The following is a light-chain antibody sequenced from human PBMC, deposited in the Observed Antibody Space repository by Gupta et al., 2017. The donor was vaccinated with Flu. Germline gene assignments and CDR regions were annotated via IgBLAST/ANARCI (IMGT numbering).Light chain of an antibody. Sequence: ATLSVSPGERATLSCRASQNVSSNLAWYRQKPGQAPRLLIYGVSTRDTGIPARFSGSGSETDFTLTISSLQSEDSAVYYCHHYNNWPPRTFGQGTKVEIK. CDR3: HHYNNWPPRT. J-gene: IGKJ1*01. CDR1: QNVSSN. V-gene: IGKV3-15*01. CDR2: GVS.